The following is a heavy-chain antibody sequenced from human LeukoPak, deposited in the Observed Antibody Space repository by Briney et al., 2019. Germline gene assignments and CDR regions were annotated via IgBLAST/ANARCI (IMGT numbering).Heavy chain of an antibody. J-gene: IGHJ4*02. CDR2: IYTSGST. CDR1: GGSISSYY. CDR3: ARTPMIAVAGTFDY. V-gene: IGHV4-4*07. Sequence: PSETLSPTCTVSGGSISSYYWSWIRQPAGKGLEWIGRIYTSGSTNYNPSLKSRVTMSVDTSKNQFSLKLSSVTAADTAVYYCARTPMIAVAGTFDYWGQGTLVTVSS. D-gene: IGHD6-19*01.